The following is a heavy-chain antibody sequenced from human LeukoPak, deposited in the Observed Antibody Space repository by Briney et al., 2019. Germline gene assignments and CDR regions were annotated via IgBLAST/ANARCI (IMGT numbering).Heavy chain of an antibody. V-gene: IGHV3-66*01. J-gene: IGHJ4*02. CDR1: GFTVISNN. CDR2: IYSGGST. D-gene: IGHD3-16*01. Sequence: QPGGSLRLSCAASGFTVISNNMSWVRQAPGEGLDWFSVIYSGGSTYHADSVKGRFTISRDNSKNTLYLQMNSLRAEDTAVYYCARNDAVGGGGYFDYWGQGTLVTVSS. CDR3: ARNDAVGGGGYFDY.